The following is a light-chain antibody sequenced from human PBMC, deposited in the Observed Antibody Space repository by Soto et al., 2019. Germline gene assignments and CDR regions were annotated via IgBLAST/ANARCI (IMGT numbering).Light chain of an antibody. V-gene: IGLV2-14*01. Sequence: QSALTQPASVSGSPGQSITISCTGTSSDVGGYNYVSWYQQHPGKAPKLMIYDVSNRPSGVSNRFSGSKSGNTASLTISGLQAEDEAEYYCSSYTSSSTLVVFGRGTKLTVL. CDR1: SSDVGGYNY. CDR2: DVS. CDR3: SSYTSSSTLVV. J-gene: IGLJ2*01.